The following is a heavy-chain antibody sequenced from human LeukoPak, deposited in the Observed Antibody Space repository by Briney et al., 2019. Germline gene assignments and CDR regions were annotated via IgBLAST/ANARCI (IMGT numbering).Heavy chain of an antibody. V-gene: IGHV3-23*01. CDR1: GITLSNYG. CDR3: AKRGVVIRVILVGFHKEAYYFDS. D-gene: IGHD3-22*01. Sequence: GGSLRLSCAVSGITLSNYGVSWVRQAPGKGLEWVAGISDSGGRTNYADSVKGRFTISRDNPKNTLYLQMNSLRAEDTAVYFCAKRGVVIRVILVGFHKEAYYFDSWGQGALVTVSS. CDR2: ISDSGGRT. J-gene: IGHJ4*02.